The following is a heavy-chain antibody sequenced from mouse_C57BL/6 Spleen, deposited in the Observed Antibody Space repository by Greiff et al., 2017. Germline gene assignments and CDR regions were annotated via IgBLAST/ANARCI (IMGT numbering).Heavy chain of an antibody. V-gene: IGHV1-22*01. CDR3: ARKRLYYAMDY. CDR2: INPNNGGT. J-gene: IGHJ4*01. Sequence: EVKLMESGPELVKPGASVKMSCKASGYTFTDYNMHWVKQSHGKSLEWIGYINPNNGGTSYNQKFKGKATLTVNKSSSTAYMELRSLTSEDSAVYYCARKRLYYAMDYWGQGTSVTVSS. CDR1: GYTFTDYN.